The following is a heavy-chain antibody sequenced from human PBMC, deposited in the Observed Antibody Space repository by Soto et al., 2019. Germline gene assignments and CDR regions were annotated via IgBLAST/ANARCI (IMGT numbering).Heavy chain of an antibody. Sequence: GGSLRLSCAASGFTFSSYAMSWVRQAPGKGLEWVSAISGSGGSTYYADSVKGRFTISRDNSKNTLYLQMNSLRAEDTAVYYCTVRYTLYYFDYWGQGTLVAVSS. CDR3: TVRYTLYYFDY. J-gene: IGHJ4*02. CDR2: ISGSGGST. V-gene: IGHV3-23*01. CDR1: GFTFSSYA. D-gene: IGHD3-9*01.